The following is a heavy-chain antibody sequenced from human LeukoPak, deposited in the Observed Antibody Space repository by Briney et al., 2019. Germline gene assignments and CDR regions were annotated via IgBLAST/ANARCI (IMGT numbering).Heavy chain of an antibody. CDR1: GGSISSYY. CDR3: ASSGSFRQQLVK. J-gene: IGHJ4*02. Sequence: SETLSLTCTVSGGSISSYYWSWIRQPPGKGLEWIGYIYYSGSTNYNPSLKSRVTISVDTSKNQFSLKLSSVTTADTAVYYCASSGSFRQQLVKWGQGTLVTVSS. CDR2: IYYSGST. V-gene: IGHV4-59*01. D-gene: IGHD6-13*01.